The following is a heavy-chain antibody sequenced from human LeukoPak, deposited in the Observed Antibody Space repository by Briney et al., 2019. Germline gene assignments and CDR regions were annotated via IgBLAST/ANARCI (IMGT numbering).Heavy chain of an antibody. CDR1: GGSFSGYY. Sequence: SETLSLTCAVYGGSFSGYYWSWIRQPPGKGLEWIGEINHSGSTNYNPSLKSRVTISVDTSKNQFSLKLSSVTAADTAVYYCARPGPYCSSTNCYSTPVDYWGQGTLVTVSS. V-gene: IGHV4-34*01. CDR3: ARPGPYCSSTNCYSTPVDY. D-gene: IGHD2-2*01. CDR2: INHSGST. J-gene: IGHJ4*02.